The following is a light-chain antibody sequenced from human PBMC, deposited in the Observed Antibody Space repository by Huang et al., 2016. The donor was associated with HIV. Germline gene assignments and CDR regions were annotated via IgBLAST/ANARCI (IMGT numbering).Light chain of an antibody. J-gene: IGKJ1*01. CDR1: QSLRHSNGYNY. CDR2: LGS. CDR3: MQALQTPRT. Sequence: DIVMTQSPLSLPVTPGEPASISCRSSQSLRHSNGYNYLDWYLQKPGQSQQLLIYLGSNRASGVPDRFRGSGSGTDFTLKISRVEAEDVGIYYCMQALQTPRTFGQGTKVEIK. V-gene: IGKV2-28*01.